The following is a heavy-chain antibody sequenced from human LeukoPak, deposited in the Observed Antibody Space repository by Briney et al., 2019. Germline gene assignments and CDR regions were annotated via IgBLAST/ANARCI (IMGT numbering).Heavy chain of an antibody. CDR3: STLYDDC. CDR2: IRSKANSYAT. Sequence: PGGSLRLSCAASGFTFSGSTMHWVRQASGKGLEWVGRIRSKANSYATAYAASVKGRFTISRDDSRNTAYLQMNSLKTEDTAVYYCSTLYDDCWGQGTLVTVSS. D-gene: IGHD2-2*02. J-gene: IGHJ4*02. CDR1: GFTFSGST. V-gene: IGHV3-73*01.